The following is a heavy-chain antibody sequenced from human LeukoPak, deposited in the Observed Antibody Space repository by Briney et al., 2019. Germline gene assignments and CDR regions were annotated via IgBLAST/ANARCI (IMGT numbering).Heavy chain of an antibody. J-gene: IGHJ4*02. CDR3: AREVVDYVWGSYRYFDY. D-gene: IGHD3-16*02. V-gene: IGHV3-48*01. CDR2: ISSSSSTI. Sequence: GGSLRLSCAASGFTFSSYSMNWVRQAPGKGLEWVSYISSSSSTIYYADSVKGRFTISRDNAKNSLYLQMNSLRAEDTAVYYCAREVVDYVWGSYRYFDYWGQGTLVTVSS. CDR1: GFTFSSYS.